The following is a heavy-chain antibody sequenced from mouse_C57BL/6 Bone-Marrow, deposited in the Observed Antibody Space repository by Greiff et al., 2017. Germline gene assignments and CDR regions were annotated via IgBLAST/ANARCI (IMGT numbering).Heavy chain of an antibody. CDR3: ARSYYYGSSHDYYAMDY. D-gene: IGHD1-1*01. Sequence: VQLQQSGAELAKPGASVKLSCKASGYTFTSYWMHWVKQRPGQGLEWIGYINPSSGYTKYNQKFKDKATLTADKSSSTAYMQLSSLTYEDSAVYYCARSYYYGSSHDYYAMDYWGQGTSVTVSA. CDR2: INPSSGYT. J-gene: IGHJ4*01. CDR1: GYTFTSYW. V-gene: IGHV1-7*01.